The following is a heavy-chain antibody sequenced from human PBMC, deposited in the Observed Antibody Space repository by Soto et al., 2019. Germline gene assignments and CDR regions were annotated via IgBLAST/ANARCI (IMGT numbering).Heavy chain of an antibody. D-gene: IGHD1-26*01. J-gene: IGHJ5*02. Sequence: SETLSLTCSVSGDSVSSDRYFWTWILQPPGKGLEWIAYISYTGDTNYNPSLKSRVTISVDTSRNQFSLTLTSVTAADTAVYFCARIVVGATVDLWGQGSLVTVSS. CDR1: GDSVSSDRYF. V-gene: IGHV4-61*01. CDR3: ARIVVGATVDL. CDR2: ISYTGDT.